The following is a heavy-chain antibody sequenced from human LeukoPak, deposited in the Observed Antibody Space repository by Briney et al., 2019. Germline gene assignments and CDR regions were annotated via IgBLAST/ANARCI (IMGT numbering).Heavy chain of an antibody. J-gene: IGHJ4*02. CDR3: ASAIAVARGFDY. Sequence: ASVKVSCKASGYTFTSYAMHWVRQAPGQRLEWMGWINAGNGNTKYSQKFRGRVTITRDTSASTAYMELSSLRSEDTAVYYCASAIAVARGFDYWGQGTLVTVSS. V-gene: IGHV1-3*01. CDR1: GYTFTSYA. CDR2: INAGNGNT. D-gene: IGHD6-19*01.